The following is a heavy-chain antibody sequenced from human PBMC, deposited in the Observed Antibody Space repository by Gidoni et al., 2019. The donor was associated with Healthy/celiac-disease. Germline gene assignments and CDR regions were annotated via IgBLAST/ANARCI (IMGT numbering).Heavy chain of an antibody. CDR1: GGSISSGGYY. CDR2: LYYSGST. CDR3: ARGGTHGYNALDY. J-gene: IGHJ4*02. Sequence: QVPLQESGPGLVKPSQTLSLTCTVSGGSISSGGYYWSWIRQHPGKGLEWIGYLYYSGSTYYNPSLKSRVTISVDTSKNQFSLKLSSVTAADTAVYYCARGGTHGYNALDYWGQGTLVTVSS. D-gene: IGHD5-12*01. V-gene: IGHV4-31*03.